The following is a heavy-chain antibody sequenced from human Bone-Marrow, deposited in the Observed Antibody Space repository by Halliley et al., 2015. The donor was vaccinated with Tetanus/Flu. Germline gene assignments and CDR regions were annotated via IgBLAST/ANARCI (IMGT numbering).Heavy chain of an antibody. CDR3: ARRTPTVRYYYYGMDV. D-gene: IGHD3-10*01. Sequence: TPQPPGKGRGGIGEKNHSESTNHTPPLKRRVPIPVATPKTQFSLKLSSVTAADTAVYYCARRTPTVRYYYYGMDVWGQGP. V-gene: IGHV4-34*01. CDR2: KNHSEST. J-gene: IGHJ6*02.